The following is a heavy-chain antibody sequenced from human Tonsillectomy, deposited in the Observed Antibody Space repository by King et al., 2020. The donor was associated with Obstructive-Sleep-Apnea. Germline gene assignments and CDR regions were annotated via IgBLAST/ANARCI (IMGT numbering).Heavy chain of an antibody. V-gene: IGHV3-11*01. CDR1: GFTFSDYY. CDR3: AGEGGGGRLDY. J-gene: IGHJ4*02. CDR2: MSPDGNIT. Sequence: VQLVESGGGLVKPGGSLRLSCTVSGFTFSDYYMSWIRQAPGKGLEWISYMSPDGNITDHADSVRGRSTTSRDNAKNSLYLQMNGLGPEDTAVYYCAGEGGGGRLDYWGQGTLVSVSS. D-gene: IGHD3-16*01.